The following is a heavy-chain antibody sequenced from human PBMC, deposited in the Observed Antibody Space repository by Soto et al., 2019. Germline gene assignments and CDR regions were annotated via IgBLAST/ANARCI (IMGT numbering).Heavy chain of an antibody. D-gene: IGHD3-10*01. CDR3: ARARSLLWFGESLDAFDI. V-gene: IGHV3-30-3*01. CDR2: ISYDGSNK. CDR1: GFTFSSYA. Sequence: ESVGGVVQPGRSLRLSCAASGFTFSSYAMHWVRQAPGKGLEWVAVISYDGSNKYYADSVKGRFTISRDNSKNTLYLQMNSLRAEDTAVYYCARARSLLWFGESLDAFDIWGQGTMVTVSS. J-gene: IGHJ3*02.